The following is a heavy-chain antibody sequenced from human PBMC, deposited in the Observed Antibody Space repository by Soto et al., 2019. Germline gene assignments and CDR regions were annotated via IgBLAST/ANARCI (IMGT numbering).Heavy chain of an antibody. CDR3: SRQRGYYGSGGLDY. V-gene: IGHV3-11*01. J-gene: IGHJ4*02. CDR2: ISCVGGSTI. D-gene: IGHD3-22*01. CDR1: TVSFSDYY. Sequence: PGGSLRLSCAASTVSFSDYYMTWIRQAPGKGLEWLSYISCVGGSTIQYADSVKGRFTISRDKAKKTLYLQMNSLRAEDAAVYYCSRQRGYYGSGGLDYWGQGTLVTVSS.